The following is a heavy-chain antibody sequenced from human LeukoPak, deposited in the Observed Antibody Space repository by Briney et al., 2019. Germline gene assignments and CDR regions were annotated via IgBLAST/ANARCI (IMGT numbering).Heavy chain of an antibody. CDR3: ARLNKNDSGSYRFGKKKRGYMDV. J-gene: IGHJ6*03. V-gene: IGHV4-34*01. Sequence: SETLSLTCAVYGGSFSGYYWSWIRKPPGKGLEWIGEINHSGSTNYNPSLKSRVTISVDTSKNQFSLKLSSVTAADTAVYYCARLNKNDSGSYRFGKKKRGYMDVWGKGTTVTISS. CDR1: GGSFSGYY. D-gene: IGHD3-10*01. CDR2: INHSGST.